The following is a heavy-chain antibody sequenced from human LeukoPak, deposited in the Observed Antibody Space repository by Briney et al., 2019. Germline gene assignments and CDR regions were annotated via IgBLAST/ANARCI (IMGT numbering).Heavy chain of an antibody. D-gene: IGHD3-10*01. CDR1: GFTFSSYA. J-gene: IGHJ4*02. CDR2: ISASGGST. CDR3: AKAAEGSGSYVYFDY. V-gene: IGHV3-23*01. Sequence: GGSLRLSCAASGFTFSSYAMAWVRQAPGKGLDWVSGISASGGSTFYADSAKGRFTISRDNSKNTLYLQMNSLRAEDTAVYYCAKAAEGSGSYVYFDYWGQGTLVTVSS.